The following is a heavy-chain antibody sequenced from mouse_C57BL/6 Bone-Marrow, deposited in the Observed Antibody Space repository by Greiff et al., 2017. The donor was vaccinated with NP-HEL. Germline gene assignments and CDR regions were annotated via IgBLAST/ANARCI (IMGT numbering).Heavy chain of an antibody. CDR2: IDPSDSYT. D-gene: IGHD2-3*01. Sequence: QVQLKQPGAELVRPGTSVELSCKASGYTFTSYWMHWVKQRPGQGLEWIGVIDPSDSYTNYNQKFKGKATLTVDTSSSTAYMQLSSLTSEDSAVYYCARDGYWYFDVWGTGTTVTVSS. CDR3: ARDGYWYFDV. J-gene: IGHJ1*03. V-gene: IGHV1-59*01. CDR1: GYTFTSYW.